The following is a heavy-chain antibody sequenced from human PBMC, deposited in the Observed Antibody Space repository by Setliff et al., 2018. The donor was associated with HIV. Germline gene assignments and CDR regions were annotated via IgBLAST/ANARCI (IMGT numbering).Heavy chain of an antibody. CDR1: DYSISSGYY. J-gene: IGHJ6*03. CDR2: IYHSGST. V-gene: IGHV4-38-2*01. D-gene: IGHD3-10*01. CDR3: ARVYYYGSPHMDV. Sequence: SETLSLTCAVSDYSISSGYYWGWIRQPPGKGLEWIGSIYHSGSTHYNPSLKSRVTISVDTSKNQFSLKLSSVTAADTAVYYCARVYYYGSPHMDVWGKGTTVTVSS.